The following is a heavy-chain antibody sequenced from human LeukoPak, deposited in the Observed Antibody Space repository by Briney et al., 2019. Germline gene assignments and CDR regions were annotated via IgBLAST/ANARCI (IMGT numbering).Heavy chain of an antibody. CDR3: ARDTGGSGSYIDY. V-gene: IGHV3-66*01. CDR1: GFTVSSNY. J-gene: IGHJ4*02. D-gene: IGHD3-10*01. CDR2: IYSGGST. Sequence: PGGSLRLSCAASGFTVSSNYMSWVRQAPGKGLEWVSVIYSGGSTYYADSVKGRFTISRDNSKNTLYLQMNSLRAEDTAVYYCARDTGGSGSYIDYWGQGTLVTVSS.